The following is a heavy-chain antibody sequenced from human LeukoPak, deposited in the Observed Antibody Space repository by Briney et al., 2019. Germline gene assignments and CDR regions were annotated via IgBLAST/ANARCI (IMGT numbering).Heavy chain of an antibody. CDR3: ARYDSPAFDY. D-gene: IGHD3-16*01. Sequence: PSETLSLTCTVSSDSFNTGDFYWSWGRQSPGKGLEWVGYVHRDGDTFYNPSLKSRVTISLDRSKKQFSLKLKSVTAADTAVYFCARYDSPAFDYWGRGTQVTVSS. CDR2: VHRDGDT. V-gene: IGHV4-30-2*06. J-gene: IGHJ4*02. CDR1: SDSFNTGDFY.